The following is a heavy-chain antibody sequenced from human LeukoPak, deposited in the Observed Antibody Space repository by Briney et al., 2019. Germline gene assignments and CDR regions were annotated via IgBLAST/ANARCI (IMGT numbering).Heavy chain of an antibody. CDR1: GYSFTSYW. V-gene: IGHV5-51*01. CDR2: IYPGDSDT. CDR3: ARLSQYGSGSYSYYYYYMDV. J-gene: IGHJ6*03. D-gene: IGHD3-10*01. Sequence: GESLKISCKGSGYSFTSYWIGWVRQMPGKGLEWMGIIYPGDSDTRYSPSFQGQVTISADKSISTAYLQWSSLKASDTAVYYCARLSQYGSGSYSYYYYYMDVWGKGTTVTVSS.